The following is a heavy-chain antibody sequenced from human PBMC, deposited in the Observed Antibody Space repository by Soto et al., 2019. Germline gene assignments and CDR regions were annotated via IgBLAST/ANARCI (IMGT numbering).Heavy chain of an antibody. CDR3: ARGNYDGSGKYDESWFGP. Sequence: PSQALSLTCVVSGGSISRGGYSWSWIRQPPGKGLEWIGYIHHSGSTYHPLSLKSRVTISVDRSKNQFSLNLSSVTAADTAVYYGARGNYDGSGKYDESWFGPWGQGTLVTVSS. V-gene: IGHV4-30-2*01. D-gene: IGHD3-10*01. CDR1: GGSISRGGYS. CDR2: IHHSGST. J-gene: IGHJ5*02.